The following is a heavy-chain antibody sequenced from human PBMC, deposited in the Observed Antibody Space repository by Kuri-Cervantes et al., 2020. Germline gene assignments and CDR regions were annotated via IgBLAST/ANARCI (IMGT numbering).Heavy chain of an antibody. V-gene: IGHV5-51*01. CDR1: GYTFTNYW. CDR3: ARQNCSGVTCYHFDY. D-gene: IGHD2-15*01. J-gene: IGHJ4*02. Sequence: KVSCKGSGYTFTNYWIAWVRQMPGKGLEWMGIIYPGDSDIRYSPSFQGQVTISADKSISTAYLQWASLKASDTATYYCARQNCSGVTCYHFDYWGQGTLVTVSS. CDR2: IYPGDSDI.